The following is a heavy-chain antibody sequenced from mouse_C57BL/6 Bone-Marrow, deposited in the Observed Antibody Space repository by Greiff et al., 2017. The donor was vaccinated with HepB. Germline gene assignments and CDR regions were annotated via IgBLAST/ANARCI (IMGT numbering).Heavy chain of an antibody. V-gene: IGHV1-55*01. J-gene: IGHJ1*03. CDR1: GYTFTSYW. D-gene: IGHD2-5*01. CDR3: ARSGSNYSYWYFDV. CDR2: IYPGSGST. Sequence: QVQLQQPGAELVKPGASVKMSCKASGYTFTSYWITWVKQRPGQGLAWIGDIYPGSGSTNYNEKFKSKATLTVDTSSSTAYMQLSSLTSEDSAVYYCARSGSNYSYWYFDVWGTGTTVTVSS.